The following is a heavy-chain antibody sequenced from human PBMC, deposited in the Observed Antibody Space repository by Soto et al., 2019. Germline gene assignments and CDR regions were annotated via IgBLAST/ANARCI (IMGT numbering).Heavy chain of an antibody. CDR2: IYTVGST. J-gene: IGHJ4*02. D-gene: IGHD3-16*01. V-gene: IGHV4-4*07. CDR3: ARSPLTHSYAQFDS. Sequence: QVQLQESGPRLVKPSETLSLTCTVSGGSLNNYYWSWIRQPAGKGLEWIGRIYTVGSTNYNPSLKSRVTMSIDTSKHQFSLRLTSGTAADTAVYYCARSPLTHSYAQFDSWGQGSLVTVSS. CDR1: GGSLNNYY.